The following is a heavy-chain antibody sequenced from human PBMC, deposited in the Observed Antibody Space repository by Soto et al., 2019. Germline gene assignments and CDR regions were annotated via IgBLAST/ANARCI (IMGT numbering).Heavy chain of an antibody. CDR1: GFTFSSYS. J-gene: IGHJ3*02. Sequence: SGGSLRLSCAASGFTFSSYSMNWVRQAPGKGLEWVSSISSSSSYIYYADSVKGRFTISRDNAKNSLYLQMNSLRAEDTAVYYCARVGYGYSYGPSDAFDIWGQGTMVTVSS. V-gene: IGHV3-21*01. CDR2: ISSSSSYI. CDR3: ARVGYGYSYGPSDAFDI. D-gene: IGHD5-18*01.